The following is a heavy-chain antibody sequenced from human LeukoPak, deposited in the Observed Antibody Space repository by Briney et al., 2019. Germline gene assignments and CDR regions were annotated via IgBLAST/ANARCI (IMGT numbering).Heavy chain of an antibody. CDR2: INPNSGGT. Sequence: ASVKVSCKASGYTFTGYYMYWVRQAPGQGLECLGRINPNSGGTNYAQKFQGRVTMTRGTSISTAYMELSRLGSDDTAVYYCARGLYGDQNWFDPWGQGTLVTVSS. D-gene: IGHD4-17*01. CDR1: GYTFTGYY. CDR3: ARGLYGDQNWFDP. V-gene: IGHV1-2*06. J-gene: IGHJ5*02.